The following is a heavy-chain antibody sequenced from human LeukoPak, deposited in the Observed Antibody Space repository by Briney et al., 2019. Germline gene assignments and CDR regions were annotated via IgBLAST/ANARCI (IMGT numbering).Heavy chain of an antibody. J-gene: IGHJ4*02. CDR1: GFTFSSYA. D-gene: IGHD2-2*01. CDR2: ISGRGGST. CDR3: AKDRWGCSSTSCYDGYFDY. Sequence: SGGSLRLSCAASGFTFSSYAMSWVRQAPGKGLEWVSAISGRGGSTYYADSVKGRFTISRDNSKNTLYLQMNSLRAEDTAVYYCAKDRWGCSSTSCYDGYFDYWGQGTLVTVSS. V-gene: IGHV3-23*01.